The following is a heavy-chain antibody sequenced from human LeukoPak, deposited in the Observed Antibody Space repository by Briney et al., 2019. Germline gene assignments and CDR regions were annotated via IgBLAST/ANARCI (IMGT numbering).Heavy chain of an antibody. D-gene: IGHD3-10*01. CDR2: INAGNGNT. J-gene: IGHJ5*02. V-gene: IGHV1-3*03. CDR1: GYTFTSYD. CDR3: ARDLGAGWFDP. Sequence: ASVKVSCKASGYTFTSYDINWVRQATGQGLEWMGWINAGNGNTKYSQEFQGRVTITRDTSASTAYMELSSLRSEDMAVYYCARDLGAGWFDPWGQGTLVTVSS.